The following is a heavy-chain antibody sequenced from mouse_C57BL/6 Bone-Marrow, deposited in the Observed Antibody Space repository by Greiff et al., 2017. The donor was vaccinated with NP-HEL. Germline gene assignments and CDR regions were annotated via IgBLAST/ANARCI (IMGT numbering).Heavy chain of an antibody. CDR1: GYTFTSYW. J-gene: IGHJ3*01. D-gene: IGHD2-5*01. CDR3: TRTYYSNYLAWFAY. CDR2: IYPGNSDT. Sequence: EVQLQQSGTVLARPGASVKMSCKTSGYTFTSYWMHWVKQRPGQGLEWIGAIYPGNSDTSFNQKFKGKAKLTAVTSPSTAYMELSSLTNEDSAVYYCTRTYYSNYLAWFAYWGQGTLVTVSA. V-gene: IGHV1-5*01.